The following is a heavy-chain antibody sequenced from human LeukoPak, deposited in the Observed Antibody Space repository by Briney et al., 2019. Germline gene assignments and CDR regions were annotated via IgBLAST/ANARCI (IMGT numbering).Heavy chain of an antibody. Sequence: PSETLSLTCTVSGYSISSGYYWGWIRQPPGKGLERIGSIYRTGSTYYNPSLKSRVTISMDTSKNQFSLNLSSVTAADTAVYYCARVPVVTRSSPFDIWGQGTMVTVSS. V-gene: IGHV4-38-2*02. CDR2: IYRTGST. D-gene: IGHD4-23*01. CDR3: ARVPVVTRSSPFDI. CDR1: GYSISSGYY. J-gene: IGHJ3*02.